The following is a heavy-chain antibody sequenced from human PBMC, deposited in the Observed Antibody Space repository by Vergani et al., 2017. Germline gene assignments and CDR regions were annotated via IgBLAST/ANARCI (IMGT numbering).Heavy chain of an antibody. CDR1: GGSLSGYY. V-gene: IGHV4-34*01. CDR3: ARRAERWETLLRDDFEV. D-gene: IGHD1-26*01. Sequence: QVQLQQWGPGLLKPPETLSLTCAVYGGSLSGYYWSWIRLAPGKGLEWIGEINHSGTINYNPTLKSTFNVSIDTSRDHFSLKLRSVSAADTAVYFCARRAERWETLLRDDFEVWGQGTFVTVSP. CDR2: INHSGTI. J-gene: IGHJ3*01.